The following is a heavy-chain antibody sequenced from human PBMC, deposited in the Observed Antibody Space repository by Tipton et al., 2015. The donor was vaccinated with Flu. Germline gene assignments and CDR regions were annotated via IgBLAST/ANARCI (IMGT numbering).Heavy chain of an antibody. V-gene: IGHV5-51*01. J-gene: IGHJ5*02. CDR3: VRQNGGSYFSSGFDP. D-gene: IGHD3-10*01. Sequence: QLVQSGAEVKKPGESLKISCKASGYSFSTYWIGWVRQTPGKGLEWMAIIYPGDSDSKYSPSFEGHVSISADKSTNTAYLQWSSLNASDTGIYYCVRQNGGSYFSSGFDPWGQGTLVTVSS. CDR1: GYSFSTYW. CDR2: IYPGDSDS.